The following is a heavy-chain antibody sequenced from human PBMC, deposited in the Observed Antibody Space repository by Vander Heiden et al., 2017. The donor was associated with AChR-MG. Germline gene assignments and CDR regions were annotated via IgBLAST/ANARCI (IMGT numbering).Heavy chain of an antibody. CDR2: ISYDGSNK. D-gene: IGHD3-10*01. CDR1: GFPFRSYA. Sequence: QVQLVESGGGVVQPGRSLRLSCAASGFPFRSYAMHWVRQAPGKGLEWVAVISYDGSNKYYADSVKGRFTISRDNSKNTLYLQMNSLRAEDTAVYYCASGDPKYYYYYYMDVWGKGTTVTASS. CDR3: ASGDPKYYYYYYMDV. J-gene: IGHJ6*03. V-gene: IGHV3-30-3*01.